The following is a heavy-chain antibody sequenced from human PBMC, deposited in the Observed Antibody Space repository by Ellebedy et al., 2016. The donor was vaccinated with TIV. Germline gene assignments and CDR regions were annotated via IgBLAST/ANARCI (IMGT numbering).Heavy chain of an antibody. Sequence: PGGSLRLSCLASGFCLNNYWRNWGRQAPGKGLEGVANIKQDGSEQYYVDSVKGRFTISRDNAKNSLYLQMNSLRGEDTAMYYCVRGAGWVTDYWGEGTLVTVSS. CDR2: IKQDGSEQ. CDR3: VRGAGWVTDY. V-gene: IGHV3-7*03. D-gene: IGHD4-23*01. J-gene: IGHJ4*02. CDR1: GFCLNNYW.